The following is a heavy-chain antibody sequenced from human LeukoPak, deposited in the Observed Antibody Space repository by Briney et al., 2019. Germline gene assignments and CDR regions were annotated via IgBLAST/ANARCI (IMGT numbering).Heavy chain of an antibody. Sequence: GGSLRLSCAASGFTFSSYSMNWVRQAPGKGLEWVSSISSSSSYIYYADSVKGRFTISRDNAKNSLYLQMKSLRAEDTAVYYCARIAAAGTFDYWGQGTLVTVSS. CDR3: ARIAAAGTFDY. CDR2: ISSSSSYI. CDR1: GFTFSSYS. J-gene: IGHJ4*02. D-gene: IGHD6-13*01. V-gene: IGHV3-21*01.